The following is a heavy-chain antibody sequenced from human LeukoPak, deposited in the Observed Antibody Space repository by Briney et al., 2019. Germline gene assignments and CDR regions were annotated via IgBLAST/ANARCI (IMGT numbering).Heavy chain of an antibody. CDR3: ARSHSTHGGSCYSGCSY. CDR2: INTNTGNP. D-gene: IGHD2-15*01. CDR1: GYTFTSYA. J-gene: IGHJ4*02. V-gene: IGHV7-4-1*02. Sequence: ASVKVSCKASGYTFTSYAMNWVRQAPGQGLEWMGWINTNTGNPTYAQGFTGRFVFSLDTSVNTAYLQISSLKAEDTAVYYCARSHSTHGGSCYSGCSYWGQGTLVTVSS.